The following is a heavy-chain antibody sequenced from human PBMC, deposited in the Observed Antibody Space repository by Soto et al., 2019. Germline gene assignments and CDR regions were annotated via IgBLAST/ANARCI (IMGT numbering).Heavy chain of an antibody. D-gene: IGHD6-13*01. J-gene: IGHJ5*02. CDR3: ARAGYSSSWYLWFDP. CDR2: INHSGST. Sequence: PSETLSLTCAVYGGSFSCYYWIWIRQPPGKGLEWIGEINHSGSTNYNPSLKSRVTISVDTSKNQFSLKLSSVTAADTAVYYCARAGYSSSWYLWFDPWGQGTLVTVSS. CDR1: GGSFSCYY. V-gene: IGHV4-34*01.